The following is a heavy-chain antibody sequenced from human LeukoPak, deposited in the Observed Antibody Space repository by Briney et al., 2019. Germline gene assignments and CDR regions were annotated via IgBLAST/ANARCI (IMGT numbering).Heavy chain of an antibody. V-gene: IGHV4-4*02. J-gene: IGHJ4*02. CDR1: GGSISSGGY. D-gene: IGHD3-10*01. CDR2: IYISGST. Sequence: PSGTLSLTCAVSGGSISSGGYWSWVRQPPGKGLEWIGQIYISGSTNYNPSLDSRVTMSLDKSRNQSSLRLKSMTAADTAVYYCTRHGSYSHGFWGQGALVTVAS. CDR3: TRHGSYSHGF.